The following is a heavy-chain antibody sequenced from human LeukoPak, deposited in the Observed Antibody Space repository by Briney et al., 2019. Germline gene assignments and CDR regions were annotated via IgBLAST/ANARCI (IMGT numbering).Heavy chain of an antibody. CDR3: TRDSRQWLVKSFQH. CDR1: GFTSSNAW. CDR2: IKSKTDGGTT. V-gene: IGHV3-15*01. Sequence: GGSLRLSCAASGFTSSNAWMSWVRQAPGKGLEWVGRIKSKTDGGTTDYAAPVKGRFTISRDDSKSIAYLQMNSLKTEDTAVYYCTRDSRQWLVKSFQHWGQGTLVTVSS. D-gene: IGHD6-19*01. J-gene: IGHJ1*01.